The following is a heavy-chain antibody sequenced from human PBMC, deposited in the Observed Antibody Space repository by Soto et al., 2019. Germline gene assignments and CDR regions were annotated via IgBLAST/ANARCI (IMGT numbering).Heavy chain of an antibody. CDR1: GYTFNDYA. V-gene: IGHV1-18*01. Sequence: QVRLVQSGDEVKKPGASVKVSCQASGYTFNDYAVSWVQQAPGQGLEWMGWISPSTGDTDQARNFQDRITMTLDTSTNTAYMELRSLRSDDTAVYYCVRCYCSLGSCYACWHFDLWGRGTLVTVSS. CDR3: VRCYCSLGSCYACWHFDL. CDR2: ISPSTGDT. J-gene: IGHJ2*01. D-gene: IGHD2-15*01.